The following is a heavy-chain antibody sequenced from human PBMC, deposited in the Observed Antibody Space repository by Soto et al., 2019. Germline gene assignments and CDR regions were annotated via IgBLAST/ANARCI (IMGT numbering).Heavy chain of an antibody. D-gene: IGHD6-13*01. CDR2: ISYRGST. J-gene: IGHJ6*02. V-gene: IGHV4-59*01. CDR1: GGSISSYY. Sequence: QVQLQESGPGLVKPSETLSLTCTVSGGSISSYYWSWIRQPPGKGLEWIGYISYRGSTNYSPSLKSRVSISADTSKNQFSLKLSSVTAADTGVYYCARRIAAAGTSNYYGLDVWGQGTTVSVSS. CDR3: ARRIAAAGTSNYYGLDV.